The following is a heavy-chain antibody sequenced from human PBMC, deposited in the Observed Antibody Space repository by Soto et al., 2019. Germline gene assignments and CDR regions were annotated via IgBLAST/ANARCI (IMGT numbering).Heavy chain of an antibody. V-gene: IGHV3-7*01. CDR2: IKQDGSEK. D-gene: IGHD3-22*01. J-gene: IGHJ4*02. Sequence: PGESLSLSSAASGFTFSSYWMSWVRQAPGKGLEWVANIKQDGSEKYYVDSVKGRFTISRDNAKNSLYLQMNSLRAEDTAVYYCARDTEAPYYYDSSGYYNYWGQGTLVTVSS. CDR3: ARDTEAPYYYDSSGYYNY. CDR1: GFTFSSYW.